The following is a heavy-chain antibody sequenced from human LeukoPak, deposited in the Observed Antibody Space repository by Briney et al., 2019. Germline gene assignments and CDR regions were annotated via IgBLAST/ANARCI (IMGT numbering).Heavy chain of an antibody. Sequence: GGSLRLSCVASGYTFSSYSINWVRQAPGKGLEWVSSISVRSNYIYYADSVRGRFSISRDDARDSLYLQMYSLRAEDTAVYYCVRLRRNSDTSGFYYYYDFWGQGTLVTVSS. J-gene: IGHJ4*02. CDR1: GYTFSSYS. CDR2: ISVRSNYI. CDR3: VRLRRNSDTSGFYYYYDF. D-gene: IGHD3-22*01. V-gene: IGHV3-21*01.